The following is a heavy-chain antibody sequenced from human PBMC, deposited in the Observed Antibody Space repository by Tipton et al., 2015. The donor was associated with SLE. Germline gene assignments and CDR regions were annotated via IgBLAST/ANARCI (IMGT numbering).Heavy chain of an antibody. Sequence: GLVKPSETLSLTCTVSDYSISSGYYWGWIRQPPGKGLEWIGSIFHSGSTFYNPSLESRIIISVDTSKNQFSLKLTSVTAADTAVYYCARVKDFFGSGTHWAFDVWGRGTLVTVSS. J-gene: IGHJ2*01. CDR1: DYSISSGYY. CDR3: ARVKDFFGSGTHWAFDV. CDR2: IFHSGST. V-gene: IGHV4-38-2*02. D-gene: IGHD3-10*01.